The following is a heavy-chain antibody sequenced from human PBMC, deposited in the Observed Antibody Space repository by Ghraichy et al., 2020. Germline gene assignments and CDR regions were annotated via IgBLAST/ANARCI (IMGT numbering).Heavy chain of an antibody. D-gene: IGHD3-3*01. CDR1: GGSISSGSYY. CDR2: IYTSGST. CDR3: ASQVYDFWSKVWYFDL. Sequence: SQTLSLTCTVSGGSISSGSYYWSWIRQPAGKGLEWIGRIYTSGSTNYNPSLKSRVTISVDTSKNQFSLKLSSVTAADTAVYYCASQVYDFWSKVWYFDLWGRGTLVTVSS. J-gene: IGHJ2*01. V-gene: IGHV4-61*02.